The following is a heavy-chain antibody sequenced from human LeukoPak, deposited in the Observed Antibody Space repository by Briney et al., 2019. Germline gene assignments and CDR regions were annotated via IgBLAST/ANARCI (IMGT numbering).Heavy chain of an antibody. D-gene: IGHD5-12*01. V-gene: IGHV3-20*04. Sequence: GGSLRLSCAASGFTFNDYGMSWVRQPPGKGLEWVCGINWNGGSTGYADSVKGRFTISRDNAKNSLYLQMNSLRAEDTALYYCARDQYSGYDYSGLDYWGQGTLVTVSS. CDR1: GFTFNDYG. CDR3: ARDQYSGYDYSGLDY. CDR2: INWNGGST. J-gene: IGHJ4*02.